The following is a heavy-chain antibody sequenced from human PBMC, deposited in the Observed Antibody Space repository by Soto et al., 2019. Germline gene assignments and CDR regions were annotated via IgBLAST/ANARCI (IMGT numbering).Heavy chain of an antibody. Sequence: PSQTLSLTCAITGDSVSSNSAGWSWVRQSPSRGLEWLGRIYYRSKWYYEYAVSVRGRITINPATSKNQYSLQLNSVTPEDTAVYFCARGEQYSGRIFDYWGQGTLVTVSS. V-gene: IGHV6-1*01. J-gene: IGHJ4*01. D-gene: IGHD1-26*01. CDR2: IYYRSKWYY. CDR3: ARGEQYSGRIFDY. CDR1: GDSVSSNSAG.